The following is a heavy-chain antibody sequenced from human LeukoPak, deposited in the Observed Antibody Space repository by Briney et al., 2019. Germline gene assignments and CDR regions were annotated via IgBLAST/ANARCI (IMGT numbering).Heavy chain of an antibody. CDR1: GSTFDDHG. CDR2: INWNGGST. Sequence: GGSLRLSCAASGSTFDDHGMGGVRQVPGKGREWVAGINWNGGSTGYADSVKGRFTISRDNAKNSLFLQMNSLRAEDTALYYCAMGDSSGWYFDYWGQGTLVTVSS. CDR3: AMGDSSGWYFDY. D-gene: IGHD6-19*01. J-gene: IGHJ4*02. V-gene: IGHV3-20*04.